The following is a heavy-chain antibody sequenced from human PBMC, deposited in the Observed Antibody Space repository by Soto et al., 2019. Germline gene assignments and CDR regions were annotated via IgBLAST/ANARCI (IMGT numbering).Heavy chain of an antibody. V-gene: IGHV3-72*01. D-gene: IGHD4-4*01. Sequence: GSLRLSCAASGFTSSDHYMDWVRQAPGKGLEWVGRTRSKANSYTTEYAASVKGRFTISRDDSKNSLYLQMNSLRTDDTAVYYCPRGLDSNYEAWGQGTLVTVSS. CDR1: GFTSSDHY. CDR3: PRGLDSNYEA. J-gene: IGHJ5*02. CDR2: TRSKANSYTT.